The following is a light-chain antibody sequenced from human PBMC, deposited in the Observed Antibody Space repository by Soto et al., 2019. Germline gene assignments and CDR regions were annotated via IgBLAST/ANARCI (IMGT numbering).Light chain of an antibody. CDR1: SSDVDTYDY. Sequence: QSVLTQPASVSGSPGQSITISCSGTSSDVDTYDYVSWYQQHPGKAPKLMIYDVINRTSGVSDRFFGFKSDTTASLTISGLQAEDEADYYCGSRISSGTYVFGTGTKVTVL. CDR2: DVI. J-gene: IGLJ1*01. CDR3: GSRISSGTYV. V-gene: IGLV2-14*01.